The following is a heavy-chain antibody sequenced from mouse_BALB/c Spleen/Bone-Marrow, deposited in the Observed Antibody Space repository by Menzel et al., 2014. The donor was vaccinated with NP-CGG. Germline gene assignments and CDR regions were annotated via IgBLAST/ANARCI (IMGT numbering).Heavy chain of an antibody. CDR2: ISNGGSTT. CDR1: GFTFSYYT. D-gene: IGHD2-2*01. CDR3: ARDGYDVGGALDY. J-gene: IGHJ4*01. V-gene: IGHV5-12-2*01. Sequence: DVHLVESGGGFVQPGGSLKLSCAASGFTFSYYTMSWVRQTPEKRLEWVAYISNGGSTTYHPDPVKGRFTISRDNAKNTLYLQMSSLKSEDTAMYYCARDGYDVGGALDYWGQGTSVTVSS.